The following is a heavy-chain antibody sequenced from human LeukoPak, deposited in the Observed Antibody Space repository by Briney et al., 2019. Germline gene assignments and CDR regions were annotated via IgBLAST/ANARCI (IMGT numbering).Heavy chain of an antibody. CDR3: ARSRGRKVTPFDY. CDR1: GYTFTSYY. CDR2: INPSGGST. J-gene: IGHJ4*02. Sequence: ASVKVSCKASGYTFTSYYMHWVPQAPGQGLEWMGIINPSGGSTSYAQKFQGRVTMTRDMSTSTVYMELSSLRSEDTAVYYCARSRGRKVTPFDYWGQGILVTVSS. V-gene: IGHV1-46*01. D-gene: IGHD3-10*01.